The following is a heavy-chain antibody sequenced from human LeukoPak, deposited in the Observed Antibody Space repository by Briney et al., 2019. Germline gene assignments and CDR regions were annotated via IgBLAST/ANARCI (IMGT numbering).Heavy chain of an antibody. CDR1: GGTFSSYA. D-gene: IGHD3-9*01. V-gene: IGHV1-69*06. Sequence: SVKVSCKASGGTFSSYAISWVRQAPGQGLEWMGGIIPIFGSANYAQKFQGRVTITADKSTSTAYMELSSLRAEDTAVYYCAKYEPYYDILTGYSQYYFDYWGQGTLVTVSS. CDR2: IIPIFGSA. CDR3: AKYEPYYDILTGYSQYYFDY. J-gene: IGHJ4*02.